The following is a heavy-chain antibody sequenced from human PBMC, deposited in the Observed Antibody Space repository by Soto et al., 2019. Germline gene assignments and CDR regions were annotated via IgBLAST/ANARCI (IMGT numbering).Heavy chain of an antibody. CDR2: ISGSGGST. V-gene: IGHV3-23*01. J-gene: IGHJ5*02. Sequence: EVQLLESGGGLVQPGGSLRLSCAASGFTFSSYAMSWVRQAPGKGLEWVSAISGSGGSTYYADSVKGRFTISRDNSKNTLYLQMNSLRGEDTAVYYCAKGRGVLYGSGSYTNWFDPWGQGTLVTVSS. CDR1: GFTFSSYA. D-gene: IGHD3-10*01. CDR3: AKGRGVLYGSGSYTNWFDP.